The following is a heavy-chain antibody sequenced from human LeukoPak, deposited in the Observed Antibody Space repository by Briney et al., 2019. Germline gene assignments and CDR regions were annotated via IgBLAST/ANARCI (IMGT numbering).Heavy chain of an antibody. CDR1: GFTFSDYW. CDR2: IKQDGSQR. D-gene: IGHD6-6*01. V-gene: IGHV3-7*01. CDR3: ARRGGSSSRRSPIDY. J-gene: IGHJ4*02. Sequence: HPGGSLRLSCTASGFTFSDYWITWVRQAPGKGPEWVANIKQDGSQRYYVDSVRGRFTISRDNAKNSLFLQMNGLRAEDTAVYYCARRGGSSSRRSPIDYWGQGTLVTVSS.